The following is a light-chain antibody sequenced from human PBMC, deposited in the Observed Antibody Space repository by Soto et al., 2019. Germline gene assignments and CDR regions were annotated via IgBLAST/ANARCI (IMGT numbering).Light chain of an antibody. CDR2: EVS. J-gene: IGLJ3*02. V-gene: IGLV2-14*01. Sequence: QSVLTQPASVSGSPGQSITISCTGTSSDVGGYNFVSWYQQHPDKAPKLMIYEVSNRPSGVSNRFSGSKSGNTASLTISGLQAEDEADYYCSSYTAYTTLWVFGGGTKVTLL. CDR1: SSDVGGYNF. CDR3: SSYTAYTTLWV.